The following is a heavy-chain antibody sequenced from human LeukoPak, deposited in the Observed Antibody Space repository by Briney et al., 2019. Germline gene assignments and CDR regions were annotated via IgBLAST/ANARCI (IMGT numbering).Heavy chain of an antibody. J-gene: IGHJ4*02. CDR3: ARVPQQQLGPLDY. CDR1: GFTFSSYS. D-gene: IGHD6-13*01. V-gene: IGHV3-48*04. Sequence: GGSLRLSCAASGFTFSSYSMNWVRQAPGKGLEWVSYISSSSSTIYYADSAKGRFTISRDNAKNSLYLQMNSLRAEDTAVYYCARVPQQQLGPLDYWGQGTLVTVSS. CDR2: ISSSSSTI.